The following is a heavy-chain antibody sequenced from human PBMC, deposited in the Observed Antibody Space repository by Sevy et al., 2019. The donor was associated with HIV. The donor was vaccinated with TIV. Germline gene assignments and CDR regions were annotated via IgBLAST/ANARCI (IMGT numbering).Heavy chain of an antibody. D-gene: IGHD3-10*01. V-gene: IGHV3-23*01. CDR2: ISGSGGST. J-gene: IGHJ3*02. Sequence: GGSLRLSCAASGFTFSSYAMSWVRQAPGKGLEWVSAISGSGGSTYYADSVKGRFTISRDNSKNTLYLQMNSRRAEDTAVYYCAKDLGFGELWHAFDIWGQGTMVTVSS. CDR1: GFTFSSYA. CDR3: AKDLGFGELWHAFDI.